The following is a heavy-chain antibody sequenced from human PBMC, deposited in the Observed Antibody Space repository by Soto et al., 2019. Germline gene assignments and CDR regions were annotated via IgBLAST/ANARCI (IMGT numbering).Heavy chain of an antibody. J-gene: IGHJ3*02. Sequence: PSETLSLTCAVYGGSFSGYYWSWIRQPPGKGLEWIGEINHSGSTNYNPSLKSRVTISVDTSKNQFSLKLSSVTAADTAVYYCARGTIAAKGDAFDIWGQGTMVIVSS. D-gene: IGHD6-13*01. CDR3: ARGTIAAKGDAFDI. CDR1: GGSFSGYY. V-gene: IGHV4-34*01. CDR2: INHSGST.